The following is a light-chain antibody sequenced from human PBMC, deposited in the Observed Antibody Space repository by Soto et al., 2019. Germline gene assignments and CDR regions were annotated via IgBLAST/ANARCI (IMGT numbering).Light chain of an antibody. V-gene: IGKV3-11*01. CDR1: QSVKTF. CDR2: DAS. Sequence: EIVLTQSPAPLSLSPGERATLSCRASQSVKTFLLWYQHRPGQAPRGLIYDASHRATGIPARFRGSGSGTDFTLTISSIEPEEAGIYYYQQRSHWPPITFGQGTRLEV. J-gene: IGKJ5*01. CDR3: QQRSHWPPIT.